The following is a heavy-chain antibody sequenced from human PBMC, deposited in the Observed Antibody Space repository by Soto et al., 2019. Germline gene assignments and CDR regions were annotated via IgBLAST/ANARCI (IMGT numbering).Heavy chain of an antibody. D-gene: IGHD2-15*01. CDR3: ARGPTAYCSGGSCYPDLYYYYGMDV. CDR1: GYTFTSYG. V-gene: IGHV1-18*01. CDR2: ISAYNGNT. J-gene: IGHJ6*02. Sequence: ASVKVSCKASGYTFTSYGISWVRQAPGQGLEWMGWISAYNGNTNYAQKLQGRVTMPTDTSTSTAYMELRSLRSDDTAVYYCARGPTAYCSGGSCYPDLYYYYGMDVWGQGTTVTVSS.